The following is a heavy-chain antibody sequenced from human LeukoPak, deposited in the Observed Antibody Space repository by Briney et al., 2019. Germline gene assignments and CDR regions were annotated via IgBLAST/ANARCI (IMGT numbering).Heavy chain of an antibody. V-gene: IGHV4-31*03. CDR3: ASSYYDSSGYYLPFDY. Sequence: SETLSLTCTVSGGSISSGGYYWSWIRQHPGKGLEWIGYIYYSGSTCYNPSLKSRVTISVDTSKNQFSLKLSSVTAADTAVYYCASSYYDSSGYYLPFDYWGQGTLVTVSS. CDR2: IYYSGST. CDR1: GGSISSGGYY. D-gene: IGHD3-22*01. J-gene: IGHJ4*02.